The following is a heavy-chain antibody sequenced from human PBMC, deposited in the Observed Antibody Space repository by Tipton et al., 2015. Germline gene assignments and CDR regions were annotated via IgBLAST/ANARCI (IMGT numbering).Heavy chain of an antibody. J-gene: IGHJ4*02. CDR1: SDSINKYY. CDR3: ARARGRHGGLFDS. CDR2: IYYSGST. Sequence: TLSLTCTVSSDSINKYYWSWIRQPPGKGLEWIGYIYYSGSTNYNPSLKSRVTISVDTSKNQFSLKLSSVTATDTAVYYCARARGRHGGLFDSWGQGTLVTVSS. V-gene: IGHV4-59*01. D-gene: IGHD4-23*01.